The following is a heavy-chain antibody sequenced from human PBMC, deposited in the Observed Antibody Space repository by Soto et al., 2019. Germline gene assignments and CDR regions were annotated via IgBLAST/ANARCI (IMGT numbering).Heavy chain of an antibody. CDR1: GGSFSGYY. CDR3: ARGRCSGGSCYSRSRLYYYMDV. CDR2: INHSGST. V-gene: IGHV4-34*01. J-gene: IGHJ6*03. Sequence: QVQLQQWGAGLLKPSETLSLTCAVYGGSFSGYYWSWIRQPPGKGLEWMGEINHSGSTNYTPSLKSRLTISVDTSKNQFSLKLSSVTAADTAVYYCARGRCSGGSCYSRSRLYYYMDVWGKGTTVTVSS. D-gene: IGHD2-15*01.